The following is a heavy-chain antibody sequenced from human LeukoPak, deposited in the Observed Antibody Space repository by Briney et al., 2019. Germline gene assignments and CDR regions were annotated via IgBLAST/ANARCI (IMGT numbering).Heavy chain of an antibody. D-gene: IGHD3-22*01. J-gene: IGHJ6*02. CDR3: AKVGRYDSSGYYFYYGMDV. CDR2: ISYDGSNK. Sequence: PGGSLRLSCVASGFTFSSYGMHWVRQAPGKGLEWVAVISYDGSNKYYADSVKGRFTISRDNSKNTLYLQMNSLRAEDTAVYYCAKVGRYDSSGYYFYYGMDVWGQGTTVTVSS. V-gene: IGHV3-30*18. CDR1: GFTFSSYG.